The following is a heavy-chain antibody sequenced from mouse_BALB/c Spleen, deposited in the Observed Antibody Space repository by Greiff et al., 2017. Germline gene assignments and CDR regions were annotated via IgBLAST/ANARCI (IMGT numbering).Heavy chain of an antibody. CDR3: VRESLGYFGY. V-gene: IGHV2-9-2*01. CDR1: GFSLTSYD. D-gene: IGHD4-1*01. Sequence: VQVVESGPGLVAPSQSLSITCTVSGFSLTSYDISWIRQPPGKGLEWLGVIWTGGGTNYNSAFMSRLSISKDNSKSQVFLKMNSLQTDDTAIYYCVRESLGYFGYWGQGTTLTVSS. CDR2: IWTGGGT. J-gene: IGHJ2*01.